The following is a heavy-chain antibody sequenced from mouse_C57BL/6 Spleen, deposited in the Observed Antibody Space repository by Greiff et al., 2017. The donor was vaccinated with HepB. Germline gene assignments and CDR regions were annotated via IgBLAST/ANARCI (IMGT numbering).Heavy chain of an antibody. CDR1: YFAFMASA. Sequence: LKESGAELVRPGSSVKLSCKDSYFAFMASAMHWVKQRPGHGLEWIGSFTMYSDATEYSENFKGKATLTANTSSSTAYMELSSLTSEDSAVYYGARGNPYYGSIMDYWGQGTSVTVSS. CDR3: ARGNPYYGSIMDY. CDR2: FTMYSDAT. D-gene: IGHD1-1*01. J-gene: IGHJ4*01. V-gene: IGHV1-49*01.